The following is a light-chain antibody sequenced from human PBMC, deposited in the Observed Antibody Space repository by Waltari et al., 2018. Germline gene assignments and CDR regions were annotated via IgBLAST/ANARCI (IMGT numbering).Light chain of an antibody. CDR1: SSDVGSYNL. J-gene: IGLJ3*02. Sequence: QSALTQPASVSGSPGQSITIPCPGTSSDVGSYNLVSRYQQHPGKAPKPMIYEGSKRPSGVSNRFSGSKSGNTASLTISGLQAEDEADYYCCSYAGSSTFEVFGGGTKLTVL. CDR3: CSYAGSSTFEV. CDR2: EGS. V-gene: IGLV2-23*03.